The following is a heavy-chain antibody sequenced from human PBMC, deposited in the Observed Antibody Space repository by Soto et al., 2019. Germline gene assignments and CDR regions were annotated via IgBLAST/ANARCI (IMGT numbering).Heavy chain of an antibody. CDR2: IYWDDDK. CDR1: GFSLTTTGVG. J-gene: IGHJ4*02. D-gene: IGHD6-19*01. V-gene: IGHV2-5*02. CDR3: VHVGGLEQCLCRLDY. Sequence: QITLKESGPSLVKPTQTLTLTCTFSGFSLTTTGVGVVWIRQPPGKALEWLALIYWDDDKHYSPSLRSRLTVTKDTSKDRVVLTLSNVDPADTGRYFCVHVGGLEQCLCRLDYWGQGSLVSVSS.